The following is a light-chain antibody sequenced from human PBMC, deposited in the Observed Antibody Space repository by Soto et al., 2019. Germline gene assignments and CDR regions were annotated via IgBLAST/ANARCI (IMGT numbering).Light chain of an antibody. J-gene: IGKJ1*01. CDR1: QSVLYSSNNKNC. V-gene: IGKV4-1*01. CDR2: WAY. Sequence: DIVMTQSPDSLAVSLGERATINCESSQSVLYSSNNKNCLAWYQQKPGQPPKLLIYWAYIRESGVPDRFSGGGSGTDFTPTISGLQAEDVAVYYCQQYCVRPWTFVQGTKVDIK. CDR3: QQYCVRPWT.